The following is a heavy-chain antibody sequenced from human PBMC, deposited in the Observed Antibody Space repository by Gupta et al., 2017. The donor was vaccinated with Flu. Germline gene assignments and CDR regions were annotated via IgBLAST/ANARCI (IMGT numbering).Heavy chain of an antibody. Sequence: WMGGIIPIFGTANYAQKFQGRVTITADKSTSTAYMELSSLRSEDTAVYYCARGTTGYYDFWSGSHYYYYMDVWGKGTTVTVSS. D-gene: IGHD3-3*01. CDR2: IIPIFGTA. CDR3: ARGTTGYYDFWSGSHYYYYMDV. J-gene: IGHJ6*03. V-gene: IGHV1-69*06.